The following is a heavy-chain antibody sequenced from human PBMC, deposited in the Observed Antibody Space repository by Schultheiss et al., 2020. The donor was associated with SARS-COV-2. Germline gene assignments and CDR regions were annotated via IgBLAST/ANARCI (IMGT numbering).Heavy chain of an antibody. Sequence: SQTLSLTCAVYGGSFSGYYWSWVRQPPGKGLEWIGEIEWIGEVNHSGSTNYNPSLKSRVTISVDTSKNKFSLKLSSVTAADTAVYCCARDFMGIGYFDFWGQGTLVTVSS. D-gene: IGHD7-27*01. CDR3: ARDFMGIGYFDF. CDR1: GGSFSGYY. J-gene: IGHJ4*02. V-gene: IGHV4-34*01. CDR2: VNHSGST.